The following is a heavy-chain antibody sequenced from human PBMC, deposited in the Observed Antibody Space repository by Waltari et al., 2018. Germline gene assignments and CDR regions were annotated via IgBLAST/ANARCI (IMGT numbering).Heavy chain of an antibody. J-gene: IGHJ6*03. CDR2: IYYSGST. CDR3: EGSGSYYNAVSDYYYYYYMDV. Sequence: QLQLQESGPGLVKPSETLSLTCTVSGGSISSSSYYWGWIRQPPGKGLEWIGSIYYSGSTYYNPSLKSRVTISVDTSKNQFSLKLSSVTAADTAVYYCEGSGSYYNAVSDYYYYYYMDVWGKGTTVTVSS. CDR1: GGSISSSSYY. V-gene: IGHV4-39*01. D-gene: IGHD3-10*01.